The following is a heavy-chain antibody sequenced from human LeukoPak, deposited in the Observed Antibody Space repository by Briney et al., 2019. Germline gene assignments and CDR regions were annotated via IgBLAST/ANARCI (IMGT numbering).Heavy chain of an antibody. J-gene: IGHJ3*01. CDR3: ARDVSRIRMTMVRGGSAFDV. CDR2: INPNSGGT. V-gene: IGHV1-2*02. D-gene: IGHD3-10*01. CDR1: GYTFTSYG. Sequence: ASVKVSCKASGYTFTSYGISWVRQAPGQGLEWMGWINPNSGGTNYAQKFQGRVTMTRDASISTGYMELTSLRSDDTAIYYCARDVSRIRMTMVRGGSAFDVWGQGTLVTVSS.